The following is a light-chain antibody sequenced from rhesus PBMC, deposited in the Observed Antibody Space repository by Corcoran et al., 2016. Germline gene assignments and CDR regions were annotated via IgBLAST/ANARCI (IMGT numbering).Light chain of an antibody. CDR1: NSNIGGDD. CDR2: ENN. J-gene: IGLJ1*01. CDR3: QSYDRSLNDYI. Sequence: QSVLTQSPSVSGAPGQKVTISCTGNNSNIGGDDVHWYQQFPGTAPKLLIYENNKRPSGISDRFSGSKSGTSASLAITGLQTEDEADYYCQSYDRSLNDYIFGVGTRLTVL. V-gene: IGLV1-64*01.